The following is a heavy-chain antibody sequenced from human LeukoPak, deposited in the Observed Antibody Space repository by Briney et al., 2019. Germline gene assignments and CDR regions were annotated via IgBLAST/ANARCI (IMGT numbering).Heavy chain of an antibody. CDR1: GFTFSSYA. J-gene: IGHJ4*02. Sequence: GGSLRLSCAASGFTFSSYAMHWVRQAPGKGLEWVAVISYDGSNKYYADSVKGRFTISRDNSKNTLYLQMNSLRAEDTAVYYCAKGQYSSSPKGYFDYWGQGTLVTVSS. D-gene: IGHD6-6*01. CDR3: AKGQYSSSPKGYFDY. CDR2: ISYDGSNK. V-gene: IGHV3-30-3*01.